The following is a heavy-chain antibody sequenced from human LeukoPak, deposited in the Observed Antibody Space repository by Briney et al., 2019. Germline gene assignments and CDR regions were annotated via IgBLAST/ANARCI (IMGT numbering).Heavy chain of an antibody. Sequence: ASVKVSCKASGYTFTSYDINWVRQATGQGLEWMGAMNPNSGNTGFAQKFQGRVTMTRDTSISTAYMELSSLRSEDTAVYYCARGVSSGVSNYYYYGMDVWGQGTTVTVSS. CDR1: GYTFTSYD. CDR3: ARGVSSGVSNYYYYGMDV. D-gene: IGHD6-6*01. V-gene: IGHV1-8*01. J-gene: IGHJ6*02. CDR2: MNPNSGNT.